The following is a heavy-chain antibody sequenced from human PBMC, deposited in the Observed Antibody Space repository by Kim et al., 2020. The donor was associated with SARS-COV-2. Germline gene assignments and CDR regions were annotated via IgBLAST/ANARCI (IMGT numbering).Heavy chain of an antibody. CDR3: ARAYYYESSRGRGMDV. Sequence: GGSLRLSCAASGFTFSSYGMHWVRQAPGKGLEWVAVIWYDGSNKYYADSVKGRFTISRDNSKNTLYLQMNSLRAEDTAVYYCARAYYYESSRGRGMDVWGQGTTVTVSS. V-gene: IGHV3-33*01. D-gene: IGHD3-22*01. CDR2: IWYDGSNK. J-gene: IGHJ6*02. CDR1: GFTFSSYG.